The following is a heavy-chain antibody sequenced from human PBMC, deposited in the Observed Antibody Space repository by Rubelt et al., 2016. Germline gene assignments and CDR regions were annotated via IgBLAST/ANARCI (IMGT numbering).Heavy chain of an antibody. CDR1: GGSISSSSYY. J-gene: IGHJ5*02. CDR2: IYHSGST. CDR3: ARRTNYGENVGYL. V-gene: IGHV4-39*01. D-gene: IGHD4-17*01. Sequence: QLQLQESGPGLVKPSETLSLTCTVSGGSISSSSYYWGWIRQPPGKGLEWIGSIYHSGSTYYNPSLKSRVTISVDTSKNKFSLKVTSVTAADTAVYSCARRTNYGENVGYLWGQGTLVTVSS.